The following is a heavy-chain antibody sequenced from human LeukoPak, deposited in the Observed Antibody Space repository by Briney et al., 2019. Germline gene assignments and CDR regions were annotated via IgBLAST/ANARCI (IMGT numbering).Heavy chain of an antibody. CDR2: INSDGSST. V-gene: IGHV3-74*01. CDR3: ATGYSSSWSYYFDY. J-gene: IGHJ4*02. Sequence: GGSLRLSCAASGFTFSGYWMHWVRQAPGKGLVWVSRINSDGSSTNYADSVKGRFTISRDNAKNSLYLQMNSLRAEDTAVYYCATGYSSSWSYYFDYWGQGTLVTVSS. D-gene: IGHD6-13*01. CDR1: GFTFSGYW.